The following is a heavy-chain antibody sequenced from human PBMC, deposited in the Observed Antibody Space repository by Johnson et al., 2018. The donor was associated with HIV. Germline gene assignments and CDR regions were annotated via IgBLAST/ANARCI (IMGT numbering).Heavy chain of an antibody. Sequence: VQLVESGGGLVQPGGSLRLSCAASGFTFSSYAMSWVRQAPGKGLEWVSGMSGSGGSTSYADSVKGRFTSSRDNSKNTLYLQMNSRRVEDTAVYYCAKVYSVGATLLAAFDIWGQGTMVTVSS. J-gene: IGHJ3*02. V-gene: IGHV3-23*04. CDR1: GFTFSSYA. CDR3: AKVYSVGATLLAAFDI. D-gene: IGHD1-26*01. CDR2: MSGSGGST.